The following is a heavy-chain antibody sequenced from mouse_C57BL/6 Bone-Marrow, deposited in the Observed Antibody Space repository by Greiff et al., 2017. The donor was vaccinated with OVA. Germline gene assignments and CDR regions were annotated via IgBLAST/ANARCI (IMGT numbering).Heavy chain of an antibody. D-gene: IGHD2-4*01. CDR1: GYTFTSYW. Sequence: VQLQQPGAELVMPGASVKLSCKASGYTFTSYWMHWVKQRPGQGLEWIGEIDPSDSYTNYNQKFKGKSTLTVDKSSSTAYMQLSSLTSEDSAVYYCARFGDYGYYFDYWGQGTTLTVSS. J-gene: IGHJ2*01. V-gene: IGHV1-69*01. CDR2: IDPSDSYT. CDR3: ARFGDYGYYFDY.